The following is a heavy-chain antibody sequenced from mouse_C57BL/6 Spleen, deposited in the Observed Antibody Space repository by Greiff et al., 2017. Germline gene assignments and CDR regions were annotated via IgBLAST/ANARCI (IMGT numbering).Heavy chain of an antibody. D-gene: IGHD1-1*01. CDR2: ISSGGSYT. J-gene: IGHJ4*01. CDR1: GFTFSSYG. V-gene: IGHV5-6*01. CDR3: ARRYYYGSSYENYYAMDD. Sequence: EVHLVESGGDLVKPGGSLKLSCAASGFTFSSYGMSWVRQTPDKRLEWVATISSGGSYTYYPDSVKGRFTIARDNAKNTLYLQMSSLKSEDTAMYDCARRYYYGSSYENYYAMDDWGKGTSVTVSS.